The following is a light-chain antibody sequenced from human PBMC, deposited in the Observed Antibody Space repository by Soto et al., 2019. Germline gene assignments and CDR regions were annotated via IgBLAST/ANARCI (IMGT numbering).Light chain of an antibody. CDR2: DVS. CDR3: NSFTTSSTVV. Sequence: QSVLTQPASVSGSPGQSITISCTGTSSDVGGYNYVSWYQQHPGKVPKLMIYDVSNRPSGVSNRFSGSKSGNTASLTISGLQAEDEADYYCNSFTTSSTVVFGGGTKVTVL. J-gene: IGLJ2*01. V-gene: IGLV2-14*01. CDR1: SSDVGGYNY.